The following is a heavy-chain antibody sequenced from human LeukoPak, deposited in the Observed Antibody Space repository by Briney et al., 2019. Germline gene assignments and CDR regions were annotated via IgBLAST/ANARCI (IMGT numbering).Heavy chain of an antibody. CDR3: ARDRGRIAAAGTRNWFDP. J-gene: IGHJ5*02. V-gene: IGHV3-74*01. CDR2: INSDGSST. D-gene: IGHD6-13*01. Sequence: GGSLRLSCAASGFTLSSNWMHWVRQAQGKGLVWVSRINSDGSSTSYAEAVKGRFTISRDNAKNTLYLQMNSLRAKDTAVYYCARDRGRIAAAGTRNWFDPWGQGTLVTVSS. CDR1: GFTLSSNW.